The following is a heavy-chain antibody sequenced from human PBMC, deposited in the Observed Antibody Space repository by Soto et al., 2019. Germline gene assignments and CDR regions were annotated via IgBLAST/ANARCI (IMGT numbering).Heavy chain of an antibody. D-gene: IGHD3-22*01. CDR3: AKMSSENYYHPVFS. CDR2: ISSSGNTI. CDR1: GFTFSDYY. Sequence: QVQLVESGGGVVKTSGSLRIACAASGFTFSDYYMSWVRQAPGKGLEWVSYISSSGNTIYYADSVKGRFTISRDNAKNSGYLKMNSLRAEDTALYFFAKMSSENYYHPVFSRGQGTLVTVSS. V-gene: IGHV3-11*01. J-gene: IGHJ4*02.